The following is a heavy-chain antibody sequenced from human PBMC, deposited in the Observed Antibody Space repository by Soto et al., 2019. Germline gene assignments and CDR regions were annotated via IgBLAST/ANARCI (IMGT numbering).Heavy chain of an antibody. Sequence: GGSLRLSCAASGFAFSRHPMSGVRQAPEKGLEWVAGISDGGDLTYNADSVRGRYTISRDNSRNTLYLQMNSLRAEDTAVYFCARRVIGSSRAFDIWGQGTIVTVSS. D-gene: IGHD3-10*01. V-gene: IGHV3-23*01. CDR2: ISDGGDLT. CDR3: ARRVIGSSRAFDI. CDR1: GFAFSRHP. J-gene: IGHJ3*02.